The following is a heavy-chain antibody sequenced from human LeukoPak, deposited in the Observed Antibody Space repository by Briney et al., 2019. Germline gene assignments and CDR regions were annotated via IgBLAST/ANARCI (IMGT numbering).Heavy chain of an antibody. V-gene: IGHV1-2*02. D-gene: IGHD2-2*01. Sequence: ASVKVSCKASGYTFTGYYMHWVRQAPGQGLEWMGWINPNSGGTNYAQKFQGRVTMTRDTSISTAYMELSRLRSDDTAVYYCARARIVVVPAAIGGDWFDPWGQGTLVTVSS. CDR2: INPNSGGT. CDR3: ARARIVVVPAAIGGDWFDP. J-gene: IGHJ5*02. CDR1: GYTFTGYY.